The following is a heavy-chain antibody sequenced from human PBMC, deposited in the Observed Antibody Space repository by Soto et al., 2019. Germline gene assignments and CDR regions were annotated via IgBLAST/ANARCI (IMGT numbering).Heavy chain of an antibody. CDR3: AKDPTYYYDSSGKDDAFDI. CDR2: ISSSSSYI. J-gene: IGHJ3*02. Sequence: GGSLRLSCAASGFTFSSYSMNWVRQAPGKGLEWVSSISSSSSYIYYADSVKGRFTISRDNAKNSLYLQMNSLRAEDTAVYYCAKDPTYYYDSSGKDDAFDIWGQGTMVTVSS. D-gene: IGHD3-22*01. CDR1: GFTFSSYS. V-gene: IGHV3-21*01.